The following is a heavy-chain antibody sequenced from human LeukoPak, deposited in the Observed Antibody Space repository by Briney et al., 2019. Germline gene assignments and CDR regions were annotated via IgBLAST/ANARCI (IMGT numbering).Heavy chain of an antibody. CDR2: IFSRSESI. D-gene: IGHD5-12*01. V-gene: IGHV3-21*01. CDR3: ARDGGYRGYDADC. Sequence: GGSLRLSCAASGFTFGAYTINWIRQAPGKGLEWVSCIFSRSESILYADSVKGRFTISRDNAKNSLYLQMDSLRVEDTAVYYCARDGGYRGYDADCWGQGTLVTVSS. CDR1: GFTFGAYT. J-gene: IGHJ4*02.